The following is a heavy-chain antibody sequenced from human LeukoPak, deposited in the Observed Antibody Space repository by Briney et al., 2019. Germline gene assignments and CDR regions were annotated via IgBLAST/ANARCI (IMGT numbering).Heavy chain of an antibody. J-gene: IGHJ4*02. D-gene: IGHD6-13*01. V-gene: IGHV5-10-1*01. CDR2: IDPSDSYT. Sequence: GESLKISCKGPGYSFTSYWISWVRQMPGKGLEWMGRIDPSDSYTNYSPSFQGHVTISADKSISTAYLQWSSLKASDTAMYYCARRTGYSSSWYPYYFDYWGQGTLVTVSS. CDR3: ARRTGYSSSWYPYYFDY. CDR1: GYSFTSYW.